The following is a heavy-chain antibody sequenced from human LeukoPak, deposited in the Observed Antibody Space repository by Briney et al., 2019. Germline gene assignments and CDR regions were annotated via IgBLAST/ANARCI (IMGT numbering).Heavy chain of an antibody. CDR2: IIPIFGTA. CDR3: ARESQWELLNPHYYYYGMDV. J-gene: IGHJ6*02. V-gene: IGHV1-69*13. CDR1: GGTFSSYA. D-gene: IGHD1-26*01. Sequence: ASVKVSCKASGGTFSSYAISWVRQAPGQGLEWMGGIIPIFGTANYAQRFQGRVTITADESTSTAYMELSSLRSEDTAVYYCARESQWELLNPHYYYYGMDVWGQGTTVTVSS.